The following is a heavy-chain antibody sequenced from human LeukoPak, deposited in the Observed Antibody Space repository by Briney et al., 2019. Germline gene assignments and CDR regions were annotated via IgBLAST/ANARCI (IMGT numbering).Heavy chain of an antibody. V-gene: IGHV4-34*01. Sequence: SETLSLTCAVYGGPFSGYYWSWIRQPPGKGLEWIGEINHSGSTNYNPSLKSRVTISVDTSKNQFSLKLSSVTAADTAVYYCARGTELSLSLNLDAFDIWGQGTMVTVSS. J-gene: IGHJ3*02. CDR1: GGPFSGYY. D-gene: IGHD3-16*02. CDR2: INHSGST. CDR3: ARGTELSLSLNLDAFDI.